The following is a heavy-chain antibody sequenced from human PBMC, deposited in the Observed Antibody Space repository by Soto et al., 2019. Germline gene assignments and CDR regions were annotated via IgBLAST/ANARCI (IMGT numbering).Heavy chain of an antibody. Sequence: GGSLRLSCAASGFTFNTYSMNWVRQAPGRGLEWVSYISSASTTIYYAYSVKGRFTISRDNAGGSLYLQLNSLRDEDTAVYSCARKGFVDVDTAMAFDYGGQGTLVTVSS. D-gene: IGHD5-18*01. CDR3: ARKGFVDVDTAMAFDY. CDR2: ISSASTTI. CDR1: GFTFNTYS. J-gene: IGHJ4*02. V-gene: IGHV3-48*02.